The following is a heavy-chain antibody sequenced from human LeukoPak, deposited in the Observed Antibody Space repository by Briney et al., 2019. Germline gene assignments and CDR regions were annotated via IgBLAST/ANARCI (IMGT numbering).Heavy chain of an antibody. J-gene: IGHJ4*02. V-gene: IGHV3-23*01. D-gene: IGHD3-9*01. Sequence: GGSLRLSCAASGFTFSNYAMSWVRQAPGKGLEWVSAITGSGGNTYYADSVKGRLTISRDNSKNTVFLQMNSLRAEDTAVYYCAKWGDYDVLTGYYVSDYWGQGTLVTVSS. CDR1: GFTFSNYA. CDR3: AKWGDYDVLTGYYVSDY. CDR2: ITGSGGNT.